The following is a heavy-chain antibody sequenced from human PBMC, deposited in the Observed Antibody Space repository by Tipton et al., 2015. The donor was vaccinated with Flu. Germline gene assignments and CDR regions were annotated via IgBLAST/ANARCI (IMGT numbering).Heavy chain of an antibody. CDR1: GGSISSSSYY. D-gene: IGHD6-19*01. J-gene: IGHJ4*02. CDR3: ASIIAVAGTSRFDY. V-gene: IGHV4-39*01. Sequence: LRLSCTVSGGSISSSSYYWGWIRQPPGKGLEWIGSIYYSGSTYYNPSLKCRVTISVDTSKNQFSLTLSAVTAADTAVYYCASIIAVAGTSRFDYWGQGTLVTVSS. CDR2: IYYSGST.